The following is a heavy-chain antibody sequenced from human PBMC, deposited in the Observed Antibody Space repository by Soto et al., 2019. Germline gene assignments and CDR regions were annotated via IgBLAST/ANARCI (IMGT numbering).Heavy chain of an antibody. CDR3: ARTLEDYYDSSGFDY. CDR2: INPNSGGT. CDR1: GYTFTGYY. D-gene: IGHD3-22*01. V-gene: IGHV1-2*04. J-gene: IGHJ4*02. Sequence: ASVKVSCKASGYTFTGYYMHWVRQAPGQGLEWMGWINPNSGGTNYAQKFQGWVTMTRDTSISTAYMELSRLRSDDTAVYYCARTLEDYYDSSGFDYWGQGTLGTGSS.